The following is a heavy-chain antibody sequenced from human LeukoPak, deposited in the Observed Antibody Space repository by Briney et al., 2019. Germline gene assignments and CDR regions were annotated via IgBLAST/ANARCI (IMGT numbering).Heavy chain of an antibody. CDR2: INHSGST. CDR3: ARAQGGSSVVVVAAPKYYFDY. D-gene: IGHD2-15*01. V-gene: IGHV4-34*01. CDR1: GGSFSGYY. Sequence: PSETLSLTCAVYGGSFSGYYWSWIRQPPGKGPEWIGEINHSGSTNYNPSLKSRVTISVDTSKNQFSLKLSSVPAADTAVYYCARAQGGSSVVVVAAPKYYFDYWGQGTLVTVSS. J-gene: IGHJ4*02.